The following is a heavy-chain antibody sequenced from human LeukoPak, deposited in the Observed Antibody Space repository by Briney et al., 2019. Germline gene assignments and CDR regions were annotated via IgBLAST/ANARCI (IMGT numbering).Heavy chain of an antibody. J-gene: IGHJ3*02. CDR3: ARGEGQWLIRRGASDI. CDR2: INSDGSST. CDR1: GFTFSSYW. V-gene: IGHV3-74*01. D-gene: IGHD6-19*01. Sequence: SGGSLRLSRAASGFTFSSYWMHWVRQVPGKGLVWVSRINSDGSSTSYADSVKGRFTISRDNAKNTLYLEMNSLRAEDTAVYYCARGEGQWLIRRGASDIWGQGTMVTVSS.